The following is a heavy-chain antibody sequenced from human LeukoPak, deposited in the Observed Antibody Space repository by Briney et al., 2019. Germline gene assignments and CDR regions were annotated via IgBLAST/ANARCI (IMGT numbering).Heavy chain of an antibody. V-gene: IGHV4-34*01. CDR1: GGSFSSYY. J-gene: IGHJ5*02. CDR2: VNRSGNS. CDR3: ASLGYCSSTSCRNNWFDP. D-gene: IGHD2-2*01. Sequence: SETLSLTCAVYGGSFSSYYWSWIRQPPGQGLEWIGEVNRSGNSNYNPSLKSRVTISVDTSKNQISLKLSSVTAADTAVYYCASLGYCSSTSCRNNWFDPWGQGTLVTVSS.